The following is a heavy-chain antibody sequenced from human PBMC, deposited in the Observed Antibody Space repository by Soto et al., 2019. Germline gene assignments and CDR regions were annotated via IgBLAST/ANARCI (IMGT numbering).Heavy chain of an antibody. Sequence: ASVKVSCKVSGYTLTELSMHWVRQAPGKGLEWMGGFDPEDGETIYAQKFQGRVTMTEDTSTDTAYMELSSLRSEDTAVYYCAARFLEWLFVDYWGQATLVTVSS. CDR1: GYTLTELS. CDR3: AARFLEWLFVDY. D-gene: IGHD3-3*01. CDR2: FDPEDGET. V-gene: IGHV1-24*01. J-gene: IGHJ4*02.